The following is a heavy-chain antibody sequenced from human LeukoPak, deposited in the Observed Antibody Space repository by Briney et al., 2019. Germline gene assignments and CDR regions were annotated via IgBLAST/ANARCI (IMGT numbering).Heavy chain of an antibody. CDR3: ASKPRGESRPFDY. Sequence: ASVKVFCKASGYTFTAHAVHWVRQAPGQRLEWMGWINVASGDTGYSQKFQDRVTITRDTSASTGYMEMSSLISEDTAVYYCASKPRGESRPFDYWGQGTLVTVSS. D-gene: IGHD3-16*01. V-gene: IGHV1-3*01. J-gene: IGHJ4*02. CDR1: GYTFTAHA. CDR2: INVASGDT.